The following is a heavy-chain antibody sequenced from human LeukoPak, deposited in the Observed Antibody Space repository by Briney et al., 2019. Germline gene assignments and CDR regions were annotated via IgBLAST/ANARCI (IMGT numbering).Heavy chain of an antibody. Sequence: ASVKVSCKASGGTFSSYAISWVRQAPGQGLEWMGWISAYNGNTNYAQKFQGRVTMTTDTSTSTAYMELRSLRSDDTAVYYCARDRYFDCSACVFDYWGQGTLVTVSS. CDR1: GGTFSSYA. V-gene: IGHV1-18*01. D-gene: IGHD3-9*01. CDR3: ARDRYFDCSACVFDY. J-gene: IGHJ4*02. CDR2: ISAYNGNT.